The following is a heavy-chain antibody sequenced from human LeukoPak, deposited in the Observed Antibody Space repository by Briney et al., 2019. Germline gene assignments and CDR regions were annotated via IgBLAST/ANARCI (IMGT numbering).Heavy chain of an antibody. Sequence: SETLSLTCAVYGGSFSGYYWSWIRQPPGKGLEWIGEINHGGSTNYNPSLKSRVTISVDTSKNQFSLKLSSVTAADTAVYYCARPAGVRGAHIDYWGQGTLVTVSS. CDR1: GGSFSGYY. CDR2: INHGGST. CDR3: ARPAGVRGAHIDY. V-gene: IGHV4-34*01. D-gene: IGHD3-10*01. J-gene: IGHJ4*02.